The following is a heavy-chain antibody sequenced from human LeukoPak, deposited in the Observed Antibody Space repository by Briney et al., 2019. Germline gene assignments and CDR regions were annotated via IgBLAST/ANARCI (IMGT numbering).Heavy chain of an antibody. J-gene: IGHJ5*02. D-gene: IGHD1-26*01. CDR2: VYNSEYT. Sequence: PSETLSLTCTVSGGSISGYYWSWIRQPPGKGLEWIAYVYNSEYTNYNPSLKIRASISVDTSKNLCSLRLTSVTAADTAVYYCARHAIYSGGYSFWFDPWGLGTLVTVS. CDR1: GGSISGYY. V-gene: IGHV4-59*08. CDR3: ARHAIYSGGYSFWFDP.